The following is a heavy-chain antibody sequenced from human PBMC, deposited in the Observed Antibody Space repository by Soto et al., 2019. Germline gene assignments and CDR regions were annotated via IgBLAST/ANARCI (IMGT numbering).Heavy chain of an antibody. Sequence: GGSLRLSCAASGFTFSSYGMHWVRQAPGKGLEWVAVISYDGSNKYYADSVKGRFTISRDNSKNTLYLQMNSLRAEDTAVYYCAKDRDFGVVINWFDPWGQGTLVTVSS. D-gene: IGHD3-3*01. CDR2: ISYDGSNK. J-gene: IGHJ5*02. V-gene: IGHV3-30*18. CDR1: GFTFSSYG. CDR3: AKDRDFGVVINWFDP.